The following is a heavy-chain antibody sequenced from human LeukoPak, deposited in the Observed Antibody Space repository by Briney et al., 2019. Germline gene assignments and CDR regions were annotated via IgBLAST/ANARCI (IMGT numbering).Heavy chain of an antibody. J-gene: IGHJ4*02. CDR3: ARETRIIHHFDY. CDR2: ISSSGSTI. D-gene: IGHD1-14*01. V-gene: IGHV3-11*01. Sequence: TGGSLRLSCAASGFTFSDYYMSWIRQAPGKGLEWVSYISSSGSTIYYADSVKGRFTISRDNAKNSLYLQMNSLRAEDTAVYYCARETRIIHHFDYWGQGTLVTVSS. CDR1: GFTFSDYY.